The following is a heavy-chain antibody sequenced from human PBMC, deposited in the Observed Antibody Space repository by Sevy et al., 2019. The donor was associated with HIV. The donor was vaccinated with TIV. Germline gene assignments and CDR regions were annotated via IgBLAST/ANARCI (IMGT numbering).Heavy chain of an antibody. D-gene: IGHD3-22*01. Sequence: GGSLRLSCAASGFTFSSYGMHWVRQAPGKGLEWVAVISYDGSNKYYADSVKGRFTISRDNSKNTLYLQMNSLRAEDTAVYYCAKNLLRGYYSREGYFHYWGQGTLVTVSS. CDR3: AKNLLRGYYSREGYFHY. CDR1: GFTFSSYG. V-gene: IGHV3-30*18. CDR2: ISYDGSNK. J-gene: IGHJ4*02.